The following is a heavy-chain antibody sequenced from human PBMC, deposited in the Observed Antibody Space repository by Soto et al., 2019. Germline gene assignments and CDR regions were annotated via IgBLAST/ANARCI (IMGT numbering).Heavy chain of an antibody. CDR2: IYYSGST. CDR3: ARRVSNYYYGMDV. J-gene: IGHJ6*02. Sequence: QVQLQESGPGLVKPSETLSLTCTVSGGSISSYYWSWIRQPPGKGLEWIGYIYYSGSTNYNPSLKRRVXXSXDXCKNQFSLKLSSVTAADTAVYYCARRVSNYYYGMDVWGQGTTVTVSS. V-gene: IGHV4-59*01. CDR1: GGSISSYY.